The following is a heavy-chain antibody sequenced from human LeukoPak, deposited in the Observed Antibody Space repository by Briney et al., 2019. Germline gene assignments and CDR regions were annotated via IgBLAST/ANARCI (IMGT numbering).Heavy chain of an antibody. J-gene: IGHJ4*02. CDR2: IRYDGSNK. CDR1: GFTFSSYG. CDR3: AGDDCGSNPEGY. Sequence: GGSLRLSCAASGFTFSSYGMHWVRQAPGKGLEWVAFIRYDGSNKYYADSVKGRFTISRDNSKNTLYLQMNSLRAEDTAVYYCAGDDCGSNPEGYWGQGTLVTVSS. V-gene: IGHV3-30*02. D-gene: IGHD4-23*01.